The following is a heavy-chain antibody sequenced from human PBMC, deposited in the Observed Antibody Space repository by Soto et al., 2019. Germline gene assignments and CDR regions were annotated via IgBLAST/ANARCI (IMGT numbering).Heavy chain of an antibody. CDR2: IYPGDSDT. CDR1: GYSFTSYW. V-gene: IGHV5-51*01. D-gene: IGHD3-22*01. CDR3: ARVGKSSGYEGAPWAWFDP. Sequence: PGESLMISCKGFGYSFTSYWIGWVRQMPGKGLEWMGIIYPGDSDTRYSPSFQGQVTISADKSISTAYLQWSSLKASDTAMYYCARVGKSSGYEGAPWAWFDPWGQGTPVTVSS. J-gene: IGHJ5*02.